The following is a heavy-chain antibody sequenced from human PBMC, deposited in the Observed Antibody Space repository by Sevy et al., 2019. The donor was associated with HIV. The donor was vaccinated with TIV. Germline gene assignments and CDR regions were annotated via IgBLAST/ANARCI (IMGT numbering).Heavy chain of an antibody. D-gene: IGHD3-22*01. CDR3: AKGITMMLLVLDAIDI. CDR2: ISGSGDNT. Sequence: GGSLRLSCAASGFTFSSFAMTWVRQAPGKGLEWVSGISGSGDNTYYADSVKGRFTISRESSKNTLCLQMNGLRAEDTAVYYCAKGITMMLLVLDAIDIWGQGTMVTVSS. J-gene: IGHJ3*02. CDR1: GFTFSSFA. V-gene: IGHV3-23*01.